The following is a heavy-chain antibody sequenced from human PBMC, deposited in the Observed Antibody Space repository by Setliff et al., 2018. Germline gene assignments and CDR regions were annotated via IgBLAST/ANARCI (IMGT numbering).Heavy chain of an antibody. J-gene: IGHJ4*01. CDR3: AKDYLSRWWNEPPLYFDD. V-gene: IGHV3-20*04. D-gene: IGHD1-1*01. CDR1: GYIFTNYW. Sequence: PGESLKISCKASGYIFTNYWIGWVRQVPGKGLEWVSGTNWNGDDISYADSVRGRFTISRDNARNSLHLQMNDVRREDAAFYYCAKDYLSRWWNEPPLYFDDWGPGVLVTVSS. CDR2: TNWNGDDI.